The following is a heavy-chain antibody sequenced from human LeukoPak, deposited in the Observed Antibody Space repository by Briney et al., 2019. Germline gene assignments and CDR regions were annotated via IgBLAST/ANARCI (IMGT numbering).Heavy chain of an antibody. J-gene: IGHJ5*02. CDR1: GGSFSGYY. Sequence: SETLSLTCAVYGGSFSGYYWSWIRQPPGKGLEWIGEINHSGSTNYNPSLKSRVTISVDTSKNQFSLKLSSETAADTAVYYCAKTTDIVVVPPFDPWGQGTLVTVSS. V-gene: IGHV4-34*01. D-gene: IGHD2-15*01. CDR3: AKTTDIVVVPPFDP. CDR2: INHSGST.